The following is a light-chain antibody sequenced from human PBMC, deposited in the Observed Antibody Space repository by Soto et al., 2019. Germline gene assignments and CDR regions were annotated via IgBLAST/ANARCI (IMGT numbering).Light chain of an antibody. CDR1: GSNIGSHT. CDR2: SND. CDR3: SSYTSSSILV. Sequence: QSVLTQPPSASGTPGQRVTISCSGSGSNIGSHTVSWYQQLPGTAPNLLIYSNDQRPSGVPDRFSGSKSGTSASLAISGLQSEDEADYYCSSYTSSSILVFGGGTKLTVL. V-gene: IGLV1-44*01. J-gene: IGLJ3*02.